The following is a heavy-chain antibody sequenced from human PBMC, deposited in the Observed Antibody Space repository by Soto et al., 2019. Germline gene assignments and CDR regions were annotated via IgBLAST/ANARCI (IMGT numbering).Heavy chain of an antibody. D-gene: IGHD4-17*01. CDR3: ARVLYGDHSRLYYYYGMDV. Sequence: PSETLSLTCTVSGGSISSGDYYWSWIRQPPGKGLEWIGYIYYSGSTYYNPSLKSRVTISVDTSKNQFSLKLSSVTAADTAVYYCARVLYGDHSRLYYYYGMDVWGQGTTVTVSS. CDR1: GGSISSGDYY. CDR2: IYYSGST. J-gene: IGHJ6*02. V-gene: IGHV4-30-4*01.